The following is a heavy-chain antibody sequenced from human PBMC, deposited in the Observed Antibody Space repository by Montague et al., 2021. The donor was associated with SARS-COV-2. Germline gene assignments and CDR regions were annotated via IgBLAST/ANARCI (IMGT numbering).Heavy chain of an antibody. CDR1: GGSISSYY. D-gene: IGHD3-22*01. CDR2: IYYSGGT. V-gene: IGHV4-59*08. J-gene: IGHJ4*02. Sequence: SETLSLTCTVSGGSISSYYWSWIRQPPGKRLEWIGYIYYSGGTNYNPSLKSRVTISVDTSKNQFSLKLSSVTAADTAVYYCARLRRGGIVVSGPYYFDNGGKGTLVPAPS. CDR3: ARLRRGGIVVSGPYYFDN.